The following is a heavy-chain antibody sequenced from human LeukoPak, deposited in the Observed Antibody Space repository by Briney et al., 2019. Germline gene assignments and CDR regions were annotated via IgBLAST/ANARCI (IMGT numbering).Heavy chain of an antibody. CDR3: AKEAFHILFYFDC. J-gene: IGHJ4*02. V-gene: IGHV3-30*18. CDR2: ISYGGSTK. CDR1: GFTFSSYS. D-gene: IGHD3-9*01. Sequence: PGGSLRLSCAVSGFTFSSYSMNWVRQAPGKGLEWVAGISYGGSTKYYADSEKGRFTITSDNTKNSLYLQMNSLGAEDTVEYYWAKEAFHILFYFDCWGKGTLVTVSS.